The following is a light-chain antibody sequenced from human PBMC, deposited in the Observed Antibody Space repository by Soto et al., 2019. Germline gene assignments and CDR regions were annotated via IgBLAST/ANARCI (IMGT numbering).Light chain of an antibody. Sequence: EIVLTQSPATLSLSPGGSATLSCRASQSVRSYLAWYQQKSGQAPRLLIYDVSNRATGIPARFSGSGSGTDFTFTISSLEPEDFAVYYCQQRSDWPPTFGGGTKVEIE. CDR1: QSVRSY. V-gene: IGKV3-11*01. CDR2: DVS. J-gene: IGKJ4*01. CDR3: QQRSDWPPT.